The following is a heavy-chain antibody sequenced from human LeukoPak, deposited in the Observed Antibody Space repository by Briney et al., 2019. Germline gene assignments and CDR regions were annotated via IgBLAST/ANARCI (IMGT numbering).Heavy chain of an antibody. Sequence: GGSLRLSCAASGFSFSTYGIHWVRQAPGKGLEWVAFIRHDGSDKFYVDSVRGRFTISRDNSKNTVLLQVNSLGPEDTAVYYCAKAAGFTLDQWGKGPLVTVSS. J-gene: IGHJ4*02. D-gene: IGHD1-14*01. CDR2: IRHDGSDK. V-gene: IGHV3-30*02. CDR3: AKAAGFTLDQ. CDR1: GFSFSTYG.